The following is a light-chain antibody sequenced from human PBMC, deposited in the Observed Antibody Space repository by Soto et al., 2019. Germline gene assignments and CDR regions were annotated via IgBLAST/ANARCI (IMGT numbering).Light chain of an antibody. J-gene: IGKJ5*01. CDR3: QQTYNTPLT. V-gene: IGKV1-39*01. Sequence: DIQMTQSPSSLSASVGDRVTITGRASQTITPYLNWYQQRPGKAPKLLIFGATALQGGVPSRFSGSGSGTDFILTISSLQPEDFATYHCQQTYNTPLTFGGGTRLEIK. CDR2: GAT. CDR1: QTITPY.